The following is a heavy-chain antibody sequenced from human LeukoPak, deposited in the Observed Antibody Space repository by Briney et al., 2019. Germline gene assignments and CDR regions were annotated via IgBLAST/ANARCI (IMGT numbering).Heavy chain of an antibody. V-gene: IGHV4-38-2*01. Sequence: GSLRLSCAASGFTFTKYAMSWIRQPPGKGLEWIGSIYHSGRTYYNPSLKSRVTISMDTSKNQFSLKLTSVTAADTAMYYCAGKYYYDISGYFYVDYWGQGTLVTVSS. CDR3: AGKYYYDISGYFYVDY. CDR2: IYHSGRT. CDR1: GFTFTKYA. D-gene: IGHD3-22*01. J-gene: IGHJ4*02.